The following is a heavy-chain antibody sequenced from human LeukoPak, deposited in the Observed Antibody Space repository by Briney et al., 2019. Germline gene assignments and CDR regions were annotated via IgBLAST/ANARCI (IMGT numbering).Heavy chain of an antibody. CDR3: AKDIAAAGQYYFDY. CDR1: GFTFSSYA. D-gene: IGHD6-13*01. CDR2: ISYDGSNK. Sequence: PGGSLRLSCAASGFTFSSYAMHWVRQAPGKGLEWVAVISYDGSNKYYADSVKGRFTISRDNAKNSLYLQMNSLRAEDTALYYCAKDIAAAGQYYFDYWGPGTLVIVSS. V-gene: IGHV3-30-3*01. J-gene: IGHJ4*02.